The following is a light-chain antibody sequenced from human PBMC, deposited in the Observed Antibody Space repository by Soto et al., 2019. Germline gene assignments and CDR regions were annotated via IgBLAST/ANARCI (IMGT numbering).Light chain of an antibody. J-gene: IGKJ1*01. CDR2: AAS. CDR1: QDIGSD. CDR3: LQDHNDSRT. V-gene: IGKV1-6*01. Sequence: ATPMTQSPSSLSASVGDRITFTCRASQDIGSDLSWYQQKPGKAPTLLIYAASNLQSGVPPRFRGSRSGTEFTLTVSSLQPEDFATYYCLQDHNDSRTFGQGTKVDIK.